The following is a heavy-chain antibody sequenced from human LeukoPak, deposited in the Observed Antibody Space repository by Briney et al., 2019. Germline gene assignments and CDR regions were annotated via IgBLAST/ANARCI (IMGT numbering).Heavy chain of an antibody. Sequence: GGSLRLSCAASGFTFNTYNMNWVRQAPGKGLEWVSSTSSGSAYIYYADSVKGRFTISRDNAKNSLYLQMNSLRAEDTAVYYYVRGGSATQRGDRNDYWGQGTLVTVSS. CDR1: GFTFNTYN. CDR2: TSSGSAYI. J-gene: IGHJ4*02. CDR3: VRGGSATQRGDRNDY. D-gene: IGHD2-15*01. V-gene: IGHV3-21*01.